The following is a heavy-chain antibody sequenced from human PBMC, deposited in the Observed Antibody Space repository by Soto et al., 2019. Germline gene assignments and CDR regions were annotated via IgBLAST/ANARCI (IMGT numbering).Heavy chain of an antibody. Sequence: GAPVKGSCKASGFTFTNYGISWVGQAPGKGLEWMGWISAYNGNTNYAQTLQGRVTMTTDTSTSTAYMELRSLRSDDTAVYYCARDLLYDSGLFDYWGQGTLVTVSS. CDR3: ARDLLYDSGLFDY. J-gene: IGHJ4*02. D-gene: IGHD3-22*01. V-gene: IGHV1-18*01. CDR2: ISAYNGNT. CDR1: GFTFTNYG.